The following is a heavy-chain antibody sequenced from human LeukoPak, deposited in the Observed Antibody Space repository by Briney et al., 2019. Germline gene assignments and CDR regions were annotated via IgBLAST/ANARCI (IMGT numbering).Heavy chain of an antibody. CDR2: IYHSGST. J-gene: IGHJ4*02. CDR3: ARCRDYYDSSGYYSQFDY. D-gene: IGHD3-22*01. Sequence: SETLSLTCAVSGYSISSGYYWGWIRPPPGKGLEWIGSIYHSGSTYYNPSLKSRVTISVDTSKNQFSLKLSSVTAADTAVYYCARCRDYYDSSGYYSQFDYWGQGTLVTVSS. V-gene: IGHV4-38-2*01. CDR1: GYSISSGYY.